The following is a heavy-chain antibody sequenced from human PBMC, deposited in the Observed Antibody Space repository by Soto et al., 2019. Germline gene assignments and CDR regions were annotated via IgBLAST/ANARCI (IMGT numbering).Heavy chain of an antibody. V-gene: IGHV4-39*01. Sequence: SETKPHTSKVSDTNIRRSDYYWGWKRNPPAKGLEWIGSINYNGRTYYNPSLQTRATLSVDTSKNQCSLKLTSATAADTSFFFCARLTGGRSFFLDPLGQGSLVTVFS. J-gene: IGHJ5*02. CDR3: ARLTGGRSFFLDP. CDR1: DTNIRRSDYY. CDR2: INYNGRT. D-gene: IGHD2-8*02.